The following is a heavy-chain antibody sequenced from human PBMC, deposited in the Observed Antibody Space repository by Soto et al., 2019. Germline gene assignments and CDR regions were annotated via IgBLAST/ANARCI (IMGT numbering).Heavy chain of an antibody. CDR3: XXXXXXXXXXXXXXXYXGMXV. V-gene: IGHV3-21*01. J-gene: IGHJ6*02. Sequence: EVQLVESGGGLVKPGGSLRLSCAASGFTFSSYSMNWVRQAPGKGLEWVSSISSSSSYIYYADSVKGRFTISRDNAKXXXYXXXNSXXXXXTAXXXXXXXXXXXXXXXXXXXYXGMXVWGQGTTVTVSS. CDR1: GFTFSSYS. CDR2: ISSSSSYI.